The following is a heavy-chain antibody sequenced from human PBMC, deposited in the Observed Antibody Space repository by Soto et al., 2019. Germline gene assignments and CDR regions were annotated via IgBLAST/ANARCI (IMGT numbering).Heavy chain of an antibody. CDR3: ARDVGIAPYYFDY. D-gene: IGHD6-13*01. Sequence: GGSLRLSCAASGFTFSSYGMHWVRQAPGKGLEWVAVIWYDGSNKYYADSVKGRFTTSRDNSKNTLYLQMNSLRAEDTAVYYCARDVGIAPYYFDYWGQGTLVTVSS. V-gene: IGHV3-33*01. J-gene: IGHJ4*02. CDR2: IWYDGSNK. CDR1: GFTFSSYG.